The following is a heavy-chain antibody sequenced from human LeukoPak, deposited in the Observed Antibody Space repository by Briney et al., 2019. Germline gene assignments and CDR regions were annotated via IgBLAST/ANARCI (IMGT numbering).Heavy chain of an antibody. CDR3: ARDALGGRTKFDS. V-gene: IGHV3-74*01. J-gene: IGHJ4*01. Sequence: PGGSLRLSCVASGFTFSSHWMHWVRQVPGKGLMWVSRINGDGSRLHYGHSVKGRFTISRDDAKNTLYLQMTSLRGDDTAIYFCARDALGGRTKFDSWGHGSLVTVSS. D-gene: IGHD3-16*01. CDR2: INGDGSRL. CDR1: GFTFSSHW.